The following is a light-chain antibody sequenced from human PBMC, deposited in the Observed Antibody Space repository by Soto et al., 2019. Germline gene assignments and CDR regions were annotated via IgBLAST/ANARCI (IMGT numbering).Light chain of an antibody. Sequence: SVLTQPATESGSPGQSITISCTGTSSDVGGYNYVSWYQQHPGKVPKLMIYDVSNRPSGVSNRFSGSKSGNTASLTISGLQAEDEADYYCSSYTGSSTLYVFGSGTKVTVL. CDR2: DVS. J-gene: IGLJ1*01. CDR1: SSDVGGYNY. V-gene: IGLV2-14*03. CDR3: SSYTGSSTLYV.